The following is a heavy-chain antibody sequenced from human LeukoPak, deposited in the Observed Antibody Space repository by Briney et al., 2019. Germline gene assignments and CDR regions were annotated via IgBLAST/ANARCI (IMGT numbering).Heavy chain of an antibody. D-gene: IGHD6-13*01. V-gene: IGHV3-30*18. Sequence: QAGGSLRLSCAASGFTFSSYGMHWVRQAPGKGLEWVAVISYDGSNKYYADSVKGRFTISRDNSKNTLYLQMNSLRAEDTAVYYCAKDMYSSSWYYFDYWGQGTLVTVSS. CDR2: ISYDGSNK. J-gene: IGHJ4*02. CDR1: GFTFSSYG. CDR3: AKDMYSSSWYYFDY.